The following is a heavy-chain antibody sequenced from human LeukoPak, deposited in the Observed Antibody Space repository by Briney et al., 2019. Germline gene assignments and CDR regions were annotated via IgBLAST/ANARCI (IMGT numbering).Heavy chain of an antibody. Sequence: GGSLRLSCAASGFSLNSYEMNWVRQAPGKGLEWVSYISSSGYILYYADSVKGRFTISRDNAKNSLYLQMNSLRAEDTAVYYCARDRSRSKVFDYWGQGTLVTVSS. CDR3: ARDRSRSKVFDY. V-gene: IGHV3-48*03. CDR1: GFSLNSYE. J-gene: IGHJ4*02. CDR2: ISSSGYIL.